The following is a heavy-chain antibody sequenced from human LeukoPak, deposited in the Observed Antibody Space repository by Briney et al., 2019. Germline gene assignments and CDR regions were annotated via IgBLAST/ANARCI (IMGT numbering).Heavy chain of an antibody. CDR1: GFTFSSYA. CDR2: ISGSGGST. Sequence: GGSLRLSCAASGFTFSSYAMSWVRQAPGKGLEWVSAISGSGGSTYYADSVKGRITISRDNSKNTLYLQMNSLRAEDTAVYYCAKGLRYFDWLFDYWGQGTLVTVSS. J-gene: IGHJ4*02. V-gene: IGHV3-23*01. CDR3: AKGLRYFDWLFDY. D-gene: IGHD3-9*01.